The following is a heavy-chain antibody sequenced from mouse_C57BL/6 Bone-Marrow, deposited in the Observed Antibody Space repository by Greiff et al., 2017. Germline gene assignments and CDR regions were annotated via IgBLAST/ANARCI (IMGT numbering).Heavy chain of an antibody. D-gene: IGHD1-1*01. V-gene: IGHV5-6*01. CDR1: GFTFSSYG. J-gene: IGHJ3*01. CDR2: ISSGGSYT. CDR3: ARIAPPNLYYYGISYLFAY. Sequence: EVHLVESGGDLVKPGGSLKLSCAASGFTFSSYGMSWVRQTPDKRLEWVATISSGGSYTYYPDSVKGRFTISRDNAKNTLYRHMRRLKSEDTAMYYCARIAPPNLYYYGISYLFAYWCQGTLVTVSA.